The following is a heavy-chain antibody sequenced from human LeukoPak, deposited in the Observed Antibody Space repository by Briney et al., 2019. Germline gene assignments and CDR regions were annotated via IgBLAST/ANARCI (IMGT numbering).Heavy chain of an antibody. D-gene: IGHD6-19*01. V-gene: IGHV4-59*01. CDR1: GGSISGFY. CDR3: ARDRDSSGWFDY. J-gene: IGHJ4*02. CDR2: IYYSGSA. Sequence: SETLSLTCTVSGGSISGFYWGWIRQPPGKGVEWIGFIYYSGSANYNPCLKSRVTMSVDMSKNQFSRKLSSVTAADTAFYYCARDRDSSGWFDYWGQGALVTASS.